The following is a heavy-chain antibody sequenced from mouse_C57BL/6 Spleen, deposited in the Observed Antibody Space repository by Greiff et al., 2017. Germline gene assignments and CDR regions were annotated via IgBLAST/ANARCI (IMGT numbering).Heavy chain of an antibody. D-gene: IGHD1-1*01. CDR3: ARYYSSVFDD. CDR1: GYTFTSYW. Sequence: QVQLQQPGAELVMPGASVKLSCKASGYTFTSYWMHWVKQRPGQGLEWIGEIDPSDSYTNYNQKFKGKSTLTVDKSSSTAYMPLGSLTSEYSAVYCCARYYSSVFDDWGQGTTLTVSS. V-gene: IGHV1-69*01. CDR2: IDPSDSYT. J-gene: IGHJ2*01.